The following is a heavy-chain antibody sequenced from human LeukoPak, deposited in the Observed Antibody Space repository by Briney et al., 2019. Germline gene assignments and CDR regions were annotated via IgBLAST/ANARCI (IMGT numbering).Heavy chain of an antibody. J-gene: IGHJ4*02. D-gene: IGHD2-21*02. CDR2: INSDGSST. CDR3: ASLGVTLY. V-gene: IGHV3-74*01. Sequence: GGSLRPSCAASGFTFSGSAMHWVRQAPGKGLVWVSRINSDGSSTSYADSVKGRFTISRDNAKNTLYLQMNSLRAEDTAVYYCASLGVTLYWGQGTLVTVSS. CDR1: GFTFSGSA.